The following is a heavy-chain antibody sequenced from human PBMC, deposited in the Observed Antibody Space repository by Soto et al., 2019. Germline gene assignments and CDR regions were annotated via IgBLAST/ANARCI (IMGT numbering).Heavy chain of an antibody. J-gene: IGHJ6*02. V-gene: IGHV4-30-4*01. CDR1: GGSISSGDYY. D-gene: IGHD3-3*01. Sequence: SETLSLTCTVSGGSISSGDYYWSWIRQPPGKGLEWIGYIYYSGSTYYNPSLKSRVTISVDTSKNQFSLKLSSVTAADTAVYYCARAVGDYDFWSGYPNYYYGMDVWGQGTTVTVS. CDR3: ARAVGDYDFWSGYPNYYYGMDV. CDR2: IYYSGST.